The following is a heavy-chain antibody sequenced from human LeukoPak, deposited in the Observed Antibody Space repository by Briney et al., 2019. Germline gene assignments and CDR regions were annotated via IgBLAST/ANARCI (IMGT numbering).Heavy chain of an antibody. J-gene: IGHJ4*02. CDR2: ISHDGSNK. Sequence: HPGGSLRLSCAASGFTFSSYGMHWVRQAPGKGLEWVAVISHDGSNKYYADSVKGRFTISRDNSKNTLYLQMNSLRAEDTAVYYCAKDHRKYSYGPLDYWGQGTLVTVSS. CDR1: GFTFSSYG. V-gene: IGHV3-30*18. CDR3: AKDHRKYSYGPLDY. D-gene: IGHD5-18*01.